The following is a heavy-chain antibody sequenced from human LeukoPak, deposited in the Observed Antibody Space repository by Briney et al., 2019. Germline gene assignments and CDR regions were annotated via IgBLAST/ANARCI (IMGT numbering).Heavy chain of an antibody. CDR1: GFTFSRYG. D-gene: IGHD6-13*01. CDR2: IRFDGSNK. Sequence: GGSLRLSCAASGFTFSRYGLHWVRQAPGKGLEWVAFIRFDGSNKYYADSVKGRFTISRDNAKNSLYLQMNSLRAEDTALYYCAKDMAAAPVPGMDVWGQGTTVTVSS. J-gene: IGHJ6*02. V-gene: IGHV3-30*02. CDR3: AKDMAAAPVPGMDV.